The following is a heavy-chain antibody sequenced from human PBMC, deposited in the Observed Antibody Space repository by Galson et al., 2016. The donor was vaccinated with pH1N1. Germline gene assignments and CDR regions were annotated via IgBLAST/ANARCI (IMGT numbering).Heavy chain of an antibody. Sequence: SLRLSCAASGFTFTSYAMHWVRQAPGKGLEWVAVILYDGTNEYYADSVEGRFTISRDKTQSTVYLQMNSLRVEDTALYYCATEDYYTSLYWGQGILVTVSS. CDR2: ILYDGTNE. V-gene: IGHV3-30*04. D-gene: IGHD1-26*01. CDR3: ATEDYYTSLY. J-gene: IGHJ4*02. CDR1: GFTFTSYA.